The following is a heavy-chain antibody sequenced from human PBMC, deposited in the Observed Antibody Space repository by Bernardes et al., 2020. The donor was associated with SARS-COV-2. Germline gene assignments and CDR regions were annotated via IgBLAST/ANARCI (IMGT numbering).Heavy chain of an antibody. V-gene: IGHV3-23*01. D-gene: IGHD1-20*01. CDR1: GFTFGSYA. J-gene: IGHJ4*02. CDR2: ISAGGIGT. CDR3: ARGRGNWNYFDC. Sequence: GGSLRLSCEASGFTFGSYAMSWVRQAPGKGLEWVSGISAGGIGTNYAGSVKGRSTISRDISKNTLYLQMNSLRAEDTAVNYCARGRGNWNYFDCWGQGTLVTVSS.